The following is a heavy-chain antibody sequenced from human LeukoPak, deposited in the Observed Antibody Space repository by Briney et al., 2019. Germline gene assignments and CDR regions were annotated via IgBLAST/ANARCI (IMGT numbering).Heavy chain of an antibody. J-gene: IGHJ4*02. D-gene: IGHD6-19*01. CDR1: GFDVSSHH. CDR3: ANKHPPLAGLRGPLDY. V-gene: IGHV3-30-3*01. Sequence: HSGGSLRLSCAASGFDVSSHHMVWVRQASGRGLEWVAIISYDGIYKYYADSVKGRFTISRDNSKNTLYLQMNSLRVEDTAIYFCANKHPPLAGLRGPLDYWGQGTLVTVSS. CDR2: ISYDGIYK.